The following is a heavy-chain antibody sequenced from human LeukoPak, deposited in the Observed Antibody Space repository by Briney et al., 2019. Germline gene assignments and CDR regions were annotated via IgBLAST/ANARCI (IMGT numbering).Heavy chain of an antibody. J-gene: IGHJ6*02. Sequence: GGSLRLSCAASGFTFSSYAMGWVRQAPGKGLEWVSTISGSGGSTYYADSVKGRFTISRDNAKNSLYLQMSNLRAEDTAVYFCARGGGLDVWGQGATVTVSS. CDR1: GFTFSSYA. CDR2: ISGSGGST. D-gene: IGHD3-16*01. V-gene: IGHV3-23*01. CDR3: ARGGGLDV.